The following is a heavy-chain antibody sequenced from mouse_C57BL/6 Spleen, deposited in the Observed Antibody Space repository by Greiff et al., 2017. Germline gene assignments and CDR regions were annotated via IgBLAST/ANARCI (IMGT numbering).Heavy chain of an antibody. J-gene: IGHJ2*01. V-gene: IGHV1-26*01. CDR3: ARYGNYYGSSFFFDY. D-gene: IGHD1-1*01. CDR2: INPNNGGT. Sequence: VQLQQSGPELVKPGASVKISCKASGYTFTDYYMNWVKQSHGKSLEWIGDINPNNGGTSYNQKFKGKATLTVDKSSSTAYMELRSLTSEDSAVYYCARYGNYYGSSFFFDYWGQGTTLTVSS. CDR1: GYTFTDYY.